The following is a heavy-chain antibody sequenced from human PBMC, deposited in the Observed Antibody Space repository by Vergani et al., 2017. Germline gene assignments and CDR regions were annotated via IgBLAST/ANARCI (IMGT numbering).Heavy chain of an antibody. CDR3: AGRREHDSSGYYRGEYYFDY. D-gene: IGHD3-22*01. J-gene: IGHJ4*02. Sequence: QVQLVQSGAEVKKPGSSVKVSCKASGGTFSSYAISWVRQAPGQGLEWMGGIIPIFGTANYAQKFQGRVTITADESTSTAYMELSSLRSEDTAVYYCAGRREHDSSGYYRGEYYFDYWGQGTLVTVSS. CDR2: IIPIFGTA. CDR1: GGTFSSYA. V-gene: IGHV1-69*01.